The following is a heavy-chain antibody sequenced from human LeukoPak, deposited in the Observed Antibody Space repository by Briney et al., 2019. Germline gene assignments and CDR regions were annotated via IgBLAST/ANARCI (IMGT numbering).Heavy chain of an antibody. CDR1: GYTFTGYY. CDR2: INPNSGDT. D-gene: IGHD3-10*01. V-gene: IGHV1-2*02. J-gene: IGHJ4*02. CDR3: VRPEYGSASYLDY. Sequence: GASGKVSCKASGYTFTGYYIHWVRQAPGQGLEWMGWINPNSGDTNYPRKFQGRVTMTRDTSISTAYMELSRLRSDDTALYYCVRPEYGSASYLDYWGQGTLVTVSS.